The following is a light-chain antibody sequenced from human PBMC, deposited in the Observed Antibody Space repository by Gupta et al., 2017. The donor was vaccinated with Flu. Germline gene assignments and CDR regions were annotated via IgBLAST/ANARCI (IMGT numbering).Light chain of an antibody. J-gene: IGLJ3*02. Sequence: HSLPSHPPPAPPSPGHSITLSCTGTSSDVGGYNHVSWYQHHPGKAPQLMIYEVRKRPSGVSNRFSGSKSGNTASLTVSGLQAEDEADYYCCSYVGSSSWVFGGGTKLTVL. CDR2: EVR. CDR1: SSDVGGYNH. V-gene: IGLV2-23*02. CDR3: CSYVGSSSWV.